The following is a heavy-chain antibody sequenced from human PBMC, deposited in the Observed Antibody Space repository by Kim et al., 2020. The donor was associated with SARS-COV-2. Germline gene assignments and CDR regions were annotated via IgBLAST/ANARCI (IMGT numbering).Heavy chain of an antibody. D-gene: IGHD5-12*01. V-gene: IGHV1-69*13. Sequence: SVKVSCKASGGTFSSYAISWVRQAPGQGLEWMGGIIPIFGTANYAQKFQGRVTITADESTSTAYMELSSLRSEDTAVYYCARSGSLDGYKADNGGNAFDIWGQGTMVTVSS. CDR3: ARSGSLDGYKADNGGNAFDI. CDR2: IIPIFGTA. J-gene: IGHJ3*02. CDR1: GGTFSSYA.